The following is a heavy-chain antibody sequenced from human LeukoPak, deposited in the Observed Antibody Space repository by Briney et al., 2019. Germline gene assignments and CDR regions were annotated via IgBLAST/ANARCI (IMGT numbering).Heavy chain of an antibody. V-gene: IGHV4-61*02. D-gene: IGHD3-10*01. J-gene: IGHJ4*02. Sequence: SETLSLTCTVSGGSISSSSYYWSWIRQPAGKGLEWIGRIYTSGCTNYNPSLKSRVTMSVDTSKNQFSLKLSSVTAADTAVYYCARVSMVRGVIYAFDIWGQGTLVTVSS. CDR2: IYTSGCT. CDR1: GGSISSSSYY. CDR3: ARVSMVRGVIYAFDI.